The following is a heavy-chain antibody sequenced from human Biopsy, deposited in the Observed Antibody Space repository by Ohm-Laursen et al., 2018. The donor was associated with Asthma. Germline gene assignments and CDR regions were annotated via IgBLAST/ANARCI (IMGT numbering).Heavy chain of an antibody. CDR2: ISWNSGSI. Sequence: SLRLSCAASGFTFDDYAMHWVRQAPGKGLEWVSGISWNSGSIGYADSVKGRFTIPRDNAKNSLYLQMNSLRAEDTALYYCAKGEWELLEANFDYWGQGTLVTVSS. CDR3: AKGEWELLEANFDY. D-gene: IGHD1-26*01. J-gene: IGHJ4*02. V-gene: IGHV3-9*01. CDR1: GFTFDDYA.